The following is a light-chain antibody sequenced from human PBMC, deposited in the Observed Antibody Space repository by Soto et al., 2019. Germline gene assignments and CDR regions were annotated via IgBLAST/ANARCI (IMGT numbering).Light chain of an antibody. V-gene: IGLV3-21*02. CDR1: NIGSKS. Sequence: SYELTQSPSVSVAPGQTARITCGGSNIGSKSVHWYQQKPGQAPVLVVYDDSDRPSGIPERFSGSNSGNTATLTISRVEAGDEADYYCQVWDSSSDHVVFGGGTKLTVL. CDR2: DDS. J-gene: IGLJ2*01. CDR3: QVWDSSSDHVV.